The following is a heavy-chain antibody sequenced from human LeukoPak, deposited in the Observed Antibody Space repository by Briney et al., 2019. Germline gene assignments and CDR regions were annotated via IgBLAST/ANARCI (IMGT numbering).Heavy chain of an antibody. CDR2: ISDSGGST. V-gene: IGHV3-23*01. CDR1: GFTFSSYA. Sequence: GGSLRLSCAASGFTFSSYAMNWVRQAPGKGLEWVSGISDSGGSTYYADSVKGRFTISRDNSKNTVYLQMDSLRAEDTAVYYCAKDSLQVVTASDYWGQGTLVTVSS. J-gene: IGHJ4*02. D-gene: IGHD2-21*02. CDR3: AKDSLQVVTASDY.